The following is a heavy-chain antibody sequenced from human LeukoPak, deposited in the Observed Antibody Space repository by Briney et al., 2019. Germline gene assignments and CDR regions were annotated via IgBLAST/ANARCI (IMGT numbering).Heavy chain of an antibody. CDR3: ARDRTPYASGSQRLDY. Sequence: GGSLRLSCAASGFTFSSHWMTWVRQAPGKGLEWVANIKEDGSNKVYVDSVKGRFTISRDNSKNTLYLQMNSLRTEDTAVYYCARDRTPYASGSQRLDYWGQGTLVTVSS. V-gene: IGHV3-7*01. J-gene: IGHJ4*02. D-gene: IGHD3-10*01. CDR2: IKEDGSNK. CDR1: GFTFSSHW.